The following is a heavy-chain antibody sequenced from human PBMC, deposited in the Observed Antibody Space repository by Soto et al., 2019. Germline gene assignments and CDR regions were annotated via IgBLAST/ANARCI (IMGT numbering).Heavy chain of an antibody. CDR1: GYTFTSYD. CDR2: MNPNSGNT. V-gene: IGHV1-8*01. CDR3: ARAFHDYRYYYYGMDV. D-gene: IGHD4-4*01. Sequence: VASVKVSCKASGYTFTSYDINWVRQATGQGLEWMGWMNPNSGNTGYAQKFQGRVTMTRNTSISTAYMELSSLRSEDTAVYYCARAFHDYRYYYYGMDVWGQGTTVTVSS. J-gene: IGHJ6*02.